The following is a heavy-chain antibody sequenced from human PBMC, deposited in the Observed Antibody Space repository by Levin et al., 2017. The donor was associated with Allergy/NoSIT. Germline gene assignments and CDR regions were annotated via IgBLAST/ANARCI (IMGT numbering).Heavy chain of an antibody. J-gene: IGHJ3*02. CDR1: GYTFTSYG. D-gene: IGHD2-15*01. Sequence: ASVKVSCKASGYTFTSYGISWVRQAPGQGLEWMGWISAYNGNTNYAQKLQGRVTMTTDTSTSTAYMELRSLRSDDTAVDYCARAGYCSGGSCERAVDIWGQGTMVTVSS. V-gene: IGHV1-18*01. CDR3: ARAGYCSGGSCERAVDI. CDR2: ISAYNGNT.